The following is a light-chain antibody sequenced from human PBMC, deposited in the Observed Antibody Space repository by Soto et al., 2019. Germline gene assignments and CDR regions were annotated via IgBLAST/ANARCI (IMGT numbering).Light chain of an antibody. CDR2: EVS. CDR1: SSDVGGYNY. Sequence: QSALTQPPSASGSPGQSVTISCTGTSSDVGGYNYVSWYQQHPGKAPKLMISEVSKRPSGVPDRFSGSKSGNTASLTVSGLQAEDEADYYCSSYAGTNAVVFGGGPKLTVL. J-gene: IGLJ2*01. CDR3: SSYAGTNAVV. V-gene: IGLV2-8*01.